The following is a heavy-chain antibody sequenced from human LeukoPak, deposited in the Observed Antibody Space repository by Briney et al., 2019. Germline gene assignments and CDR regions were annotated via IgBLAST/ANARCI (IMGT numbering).Heavy chain of an antibody. D-gene: IGHD2-15*01. Sequence: GGSLRLSCTASGFTFSNYWMQWVRQVPGNGLVWVSRINGDGSSPSYADSVKGRFTISRDNSKNTLYLQMNNLSAEDTAVYYCARETSGSFPYWGQGTLVTVSS. J-gene: IGHJ4*02. V-gene: IGHV3-74*01. CDR1: GFTFSNYW. CDR2: INGDGSSP. CDR3: ARETSGSFPY.